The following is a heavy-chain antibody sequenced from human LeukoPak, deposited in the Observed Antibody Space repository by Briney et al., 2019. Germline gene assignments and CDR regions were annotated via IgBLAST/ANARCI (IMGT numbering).Heavy chain of an antibody. Sequence: KPGGSLRLSCAASGFTFSSYGMHWVRQAPGKGLEWVAVISYDGSNKYYADSVKGRFTISRDNSKNTLYLQMNSLRAEDTAVYYCAKSPKGLLWFGDSDYFDYWGQGTLVTVSS. CDR3: AKSPKGLLWFGDSDYFDY. CDR2: ISYDGSNK. CDR1: GFTFSSYG. J-gene: IGHJ4*02. D-gene: IGHD3-10*01. V-gene: IGHV3-30*18.